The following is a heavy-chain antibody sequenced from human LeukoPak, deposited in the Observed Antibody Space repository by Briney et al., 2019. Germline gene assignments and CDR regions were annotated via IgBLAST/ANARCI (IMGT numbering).Heavy chain of an antibody. D-gene: IGHD3-22*01. V-gene: IGHV3-21*01. Sequence: GGSLRLSRAASGFTFSTYTMNWVRQAPGKGLEWVSSISSGSTYKYYTDSMKGRFTISRDNANNSLYLQMNNLRAEDTAVYYCARDHYHSTAIDYWGQGTLVTVSS. J-gene: IGHJ4*02. CDR3: ARDHYHSTAIDY. CDR1: GFTFSTYT. CDR2: ISSGSTYK.